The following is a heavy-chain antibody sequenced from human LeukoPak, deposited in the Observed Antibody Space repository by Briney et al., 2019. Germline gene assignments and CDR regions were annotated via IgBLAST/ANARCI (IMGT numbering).Heavy chain of an antibody. Sequence: GGSLRLSCAASGFTFSSYWMSWVRQAPGKGLEWVANIKQGGSEKYYVDSVKGRFTISRDNAKNSLYLQMNSLRAEDTAVYYCARDSSSWRYYYYYYCMDVWGKGTTVTVSS. CDR3: ARDSSSWRYYYYYYCMDV. V-gene: IGHV3-7*01. CDR2: IKQGGSEK. CDR1: GFTFSSYW. D-gene: IGHD6-13*01. J-gene: IGHJ6*03.